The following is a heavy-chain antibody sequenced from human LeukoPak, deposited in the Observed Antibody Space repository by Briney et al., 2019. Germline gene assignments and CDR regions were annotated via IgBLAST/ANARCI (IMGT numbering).Heavy chain of an antibody. CDR3: ARATTAYCTGGVCPNFDY. CDR1: GGSITSYY. J-gene: IGHJ4*02. D-gene: IGHD2-8*02. Sequence: PSETLSLTCTVSGGSITSYYWSWIRQPPGKGPEWIGYIYFSGSTNYNPSLKSRVTISVDTSKNQFSLKLSSVTAADTALYYCARATTAYCTGGVCPNFDYWGQGTLVTVSS. CDR2: IYFSGST. V-gene: IGHV4-59*01.